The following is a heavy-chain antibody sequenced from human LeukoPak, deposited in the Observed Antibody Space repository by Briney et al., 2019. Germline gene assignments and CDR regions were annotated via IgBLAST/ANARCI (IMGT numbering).Heavy chain of an antibody. D-gene: IGHD2-2*01. V-gene: IGHV1-69*13. J-gene: IGHJ5*02. CDR3: ARELPADPFGWFDP. Sequence: ASVKVSCKASGGTFSSYAISWVRQAPGQGLEWMGGIIPIFGTANYAQKFQGRVTITADESTSTAYMELSSLRSEDTAVYYCARELPADPFGWFDPWGQGTLVAVSS. CDR1: GGTFSSYA. CDR2: IIPIFGTA.